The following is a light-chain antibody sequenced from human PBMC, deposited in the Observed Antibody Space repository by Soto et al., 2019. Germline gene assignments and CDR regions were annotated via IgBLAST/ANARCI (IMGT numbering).Light chain of an antibody. J-gene: IGLJ1*01. V-gene: IGLV2-14*01. CDR2: GVK. Sequence: QSALTQPASVSGAPGQSITISCTGSGRDIGAYDSVSWYQQHPGKAPKLLIYGVKNRPSGVSYRFSASKSAFTASLTNSGRHAEDEAHHYCSSYTTSYFYVFGPGTKLTVL. CDR1: GRDIGAYDS. CDR3: SSYTTSYFYV.